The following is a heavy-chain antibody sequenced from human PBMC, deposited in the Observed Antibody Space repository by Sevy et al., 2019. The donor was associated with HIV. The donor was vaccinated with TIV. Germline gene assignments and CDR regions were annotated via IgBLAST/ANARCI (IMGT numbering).Heavy chain of an antibody. J-gene: IGHJ6*03. V-gene: IGHV3-20*04. Sequence: GGSLRLSCAASGFTFDDYSMTWVRQAPGKGLEWVSVINWNGGSTGYADSVKGRFTISRDNAKNSLYLQMNSLRAEDTALYYCAREISGGIYLGDYYYMDVWGKGTTVTVSS. CDR3: AREISGGIYLGDYYYMDV. CDR2: INWNGGST. CDR1: GFTFDDYS. D-gene: IGHD1-26*01.